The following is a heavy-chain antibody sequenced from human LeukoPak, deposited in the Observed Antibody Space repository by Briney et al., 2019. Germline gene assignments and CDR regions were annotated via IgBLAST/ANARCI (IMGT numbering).Heavy chain of an antibody. CDR1: GFTFSSYW. D-gene: IGHD2-2*02. V-gene: IGHV3-7*01. Sequence: GGSLRLSCAASGFTFSSYWTSWVRQAPGKGLEWVANIKQDGSEKYYVDSVKGRFTISRDNAKNSLYLQMNSLRAEDTAVYYCAREEYCSSTSCYRDYFDYWGQGTLVTVSS. J-gene: IGHJ4*02. CDR2: IKQDGSEK. CDR3: AREEYCSSTSCYRDYFDY.